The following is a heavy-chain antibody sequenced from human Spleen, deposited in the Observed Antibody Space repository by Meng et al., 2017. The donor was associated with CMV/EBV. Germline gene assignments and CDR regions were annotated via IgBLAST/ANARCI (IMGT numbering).Heavy chain of an antibody. CDR3: ARISHLWNYYFDS. CDR1: GFTVSSNY. Sequence: GGSLRLSCAASGFTVSSNYMNWVRQAPGKGLEWVSVFYSGGSTYYADSVKGRFTISRDNSKNTLFLQMNSLRAEDTAVYYCARISHLWNYYFDSWGQGTLVTVSS. D-gene: IGHD1-7*01. J-gene: IGHJ4*02. CDR2: FYSGGST. V-gene: IGHV3-53*01.